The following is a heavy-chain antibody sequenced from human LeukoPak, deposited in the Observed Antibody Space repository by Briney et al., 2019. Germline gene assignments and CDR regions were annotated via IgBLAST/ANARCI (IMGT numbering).Heavy chain of an antibody. CDR1: GGSISSYY. CDR3: ASGSYYDFWSGPIDAFDI. V-gene: IGHV4-59*08. J-gene: IGHJ3*02. CDR2: IYYCGST. D-gene: IGHD3-3*01. Sequence: SETLSLTCTVSGGSISSYYWSWIRQPPGKGLEWIGYIYYCGSTNYNPSLKSRVTISVDTSKNQFSLKLSSVTAADTAVYYCASGSYYDFWSGPIDAFDIWGQGTMVTVSS.